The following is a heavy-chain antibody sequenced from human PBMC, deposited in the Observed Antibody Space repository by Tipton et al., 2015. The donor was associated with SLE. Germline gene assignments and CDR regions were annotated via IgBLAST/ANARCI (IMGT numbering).Heavy chain of an antibody. CDR3: ARDGKAAAGSYYYYGMDV. V-gene: IGHV4-4*02. CDR1: GGSVSSSTW. D-gene: IGHD6-13*01. Sequence: TLSLTCIVSGGSVSSSTWWSWVRQPPGKGLEWIGEIYHSGSTNYNPSLKSRVTISVEKSNNHFSLKLNSVTAADTAVYYCARDGKAAAGSYYYYGMDVWGPGTTVTVSS. J-gene: IGHJ6*02. CDR2: IYHSGST.